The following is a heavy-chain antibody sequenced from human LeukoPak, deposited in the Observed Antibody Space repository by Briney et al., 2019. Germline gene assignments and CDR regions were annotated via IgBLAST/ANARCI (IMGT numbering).Heavy chain of an antibody. D-gene: IGHD3-16*02. J-gene: IGHJ5*02. CDR2: INSDGSST. CDR1: GFTFSSYW. V-gene: IGHV3-74*01. Sequence: GGSLRLSCAASGFTFSSYWMHWVRQAPGKGLVWVSRINSDGSSTSYAGSVKGRFTISRDNAKNTLYLQMNSLRAEDTAVYYCARVFGYYDYVWGSYHEMNWFDPWGQGTLVTVSS. CDR3: ARVFGYYDYVWGSYHEMNWFDP.